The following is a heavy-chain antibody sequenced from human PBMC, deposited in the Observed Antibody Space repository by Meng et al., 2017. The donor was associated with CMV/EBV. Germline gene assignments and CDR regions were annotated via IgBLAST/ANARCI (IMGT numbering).Heavy chain of an antibody. Sequence: GESLKISCAASGFTFSSYEMNWVRQAPGKGLEWVSYISSSGSTTYYADSVKGRFTISRDNAKNSLYLQMNSLRAEDTAVYYCARSSSWYFQTDYYYYGMDVWGQGTTVTVSS. CDR3: ARSSSWYFQTDYYYYGMDV. V-gene: IGHV3-48*03. D-gene: IGHD6-13*01. CDR2: ISSSGSTT. CDR1: GFTFSSYE. J-gene: IGHJ6*02.